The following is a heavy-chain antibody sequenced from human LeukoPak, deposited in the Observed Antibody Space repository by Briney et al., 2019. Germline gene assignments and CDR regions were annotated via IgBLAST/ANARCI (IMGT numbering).Heavy chain of an antibody. D-gene: IGHD6-13*01. Sequence: GGSLRLSCAASGFTFRSYGMSWVRQAPGKGLEWISVISGSGDRTDYADSVKGRFTISRDNSKSALYLQMDSLRADDTAVYYCARTIAQYSNSWLYFYHGLDVWGQGTTVTVSS. CDR1: GFTFRSYG. CDR3: ARTIAQYSNSWLYFYHGLDV. J-gene: IGHJ6*02. CDR2: ISGSGDRT. V-gene: IGHV3-23*01.